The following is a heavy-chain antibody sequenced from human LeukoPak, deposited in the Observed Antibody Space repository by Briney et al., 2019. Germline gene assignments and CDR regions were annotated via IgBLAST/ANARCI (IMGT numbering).Heavy chain of an antibody. CDR1: GGSISSYY. D-gene: IGHD6-6*01. CDR2: IYYSGST. Sequence: SETLSLTCTVSGGSISSYYWSWIRQPPGKGLEWIGYIYYSGSTNYNPSLKSRVTISVDTSKNQFSLKLSSVTAADTAVYYCARDPGEYSSSNDAFDIWGQGTMVTVSS. J-gene: IGHJ3*02. V-gene: IGHV4-59*01. CDR3: ARDPGEYSSSNDAFDI.